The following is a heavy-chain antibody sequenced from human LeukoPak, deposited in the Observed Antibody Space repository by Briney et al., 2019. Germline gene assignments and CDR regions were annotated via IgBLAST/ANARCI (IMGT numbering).Heavy chain of an antibody. V-gene: IGHV3-20*04. D-gene: IGHD6-19*01. CDR1: GLTFEDYG. CDR3: ARDLYSSGWYGPVDF. Sequence: GGSLRLSCAASGLTFEDYGFSWVRQAPGKGLEWVSGINWNGGSTSYADSVKGRFTISRDNAKNSLYLQMNSLRAEDTALYYCARDLYSSGWYGPVDFWGQGTLVTVSS. J-gene: IGHJ4*02. CDR2: INWNGGST.